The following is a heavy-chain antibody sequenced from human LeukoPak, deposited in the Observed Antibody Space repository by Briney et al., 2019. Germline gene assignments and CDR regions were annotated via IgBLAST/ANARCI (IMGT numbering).Heavy chain of an antibody. CDR3: ARDEPYRYYYYGMDV. J-gene: IGHJ6*02. CDR1: GYTFTSYG. V-gene: IGHV1-18*01. D-gene: IGHD1-1*01. Sequence: ASVKVSCKASGYTFTSYGISWVRQAPGQGLEWMGWISAYNGNTNYAQKLQGRVTMTTDISTSTAYMELRSLRSDDTAVYYCARDEPYRYYYYGMDVWGQGTTVTVSS. CDR2: ISAYNGNT.